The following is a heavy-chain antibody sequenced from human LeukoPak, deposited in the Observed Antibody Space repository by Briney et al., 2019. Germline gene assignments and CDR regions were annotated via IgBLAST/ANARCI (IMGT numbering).Heavy chain of an antibody. CDR1: GFTFSSNA. V-gene: IGHV3-30*04. Sequence: GGSLRLSCAASGFTFSSNAMSWVRQAPGKGLEWVAVISYDGSNKYYADSVKGRFTISRDNSKNTLYLQMNSLRAEDTAVYYCARQGGRDIVVVPAAPVGFDYWGQGTLVTVSS. CDR3: ARQGGRDIVVVPAAPVGFDY. D-gene: IGHD2-2*01. CDR2: ISYDGSNK. J-gene: IGHJ4*02.